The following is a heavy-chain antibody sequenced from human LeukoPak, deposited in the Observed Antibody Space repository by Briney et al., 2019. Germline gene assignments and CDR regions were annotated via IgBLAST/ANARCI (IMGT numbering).Heavy chain of an antibody. D-gene: IGHD2-15*01. Sequence: SETLSLTRTVSGGSISSYYWSWIRQPPGKGLEWIGYIYYSGSTNYNPSLKSRVTISVDTSKNQFSLKLSSVTAADTAVYYCARGRSYYYGMDVWGQGTTVTVSS. J-gene: IGHJ6*02. V-gene: IGHV4-59*01. CDR2: IYYSGST. CDR3: ARGRSYYYGMDV. CDR1: GGSISSYY.